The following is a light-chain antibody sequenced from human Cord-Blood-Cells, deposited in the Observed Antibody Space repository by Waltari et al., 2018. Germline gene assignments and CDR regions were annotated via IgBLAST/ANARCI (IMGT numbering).Light chain of an antibody. CDR2: DAS. CDR3: CSYAGSYTPWV. Sequence: QPARTQPLSVSGPPGQSVTISCTGTSRDLGGYIYVSRYQQHPGKAPKLMFYDASKRPSGVPDRFSGSKSGNTASLTISGLQAEDEADYYCCSYAGSYTPWVFGGGTKLTVL. V-gene: IGLV2-11*01. CDR1: SRDLGGYIY. J-gene: IGLJ3*02.